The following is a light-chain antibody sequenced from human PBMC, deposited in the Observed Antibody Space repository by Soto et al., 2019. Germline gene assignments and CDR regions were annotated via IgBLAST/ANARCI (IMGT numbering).Light chain of an antibody. J-gene: IGKJ1*01. CDR3: QQYRSYSWT. V-gene: IGKV1-5*03. CDR1: QSVSSW. Sequence: DVPLTQSPSTLSASVGDRVTITCRASQSVSSWLAWYQAKPGKAPNLLVYKASTLQSGVASRFSGSGSGTEFTLTISSLQPDDFAIYYCQQYRSYSWTFGQGTKVEI. CDR2: KAS.